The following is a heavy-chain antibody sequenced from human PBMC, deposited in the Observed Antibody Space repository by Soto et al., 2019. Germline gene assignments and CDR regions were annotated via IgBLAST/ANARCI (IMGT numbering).Heavy chain of an antibody. CDR2: ISGSGGST. CDR1: GCTFSSYA. V-gene: IGHV3-23*01. J-gene: IGHJ3*02. CDR3: AKPRRIYCSGGSCYPTDAFDI. D-gene: IGHD2-15*01. Sequence: GSLRRSGAASGCTFSSYAMSWVRQAPGKGLEWVSAISGSGGSTYYADSVKGRFTISRDNSKNTLYLQMNSLRAEDTAVYYCAKPRRIYCSGGSCYPTDAFDIWGQGTMVTVSS.